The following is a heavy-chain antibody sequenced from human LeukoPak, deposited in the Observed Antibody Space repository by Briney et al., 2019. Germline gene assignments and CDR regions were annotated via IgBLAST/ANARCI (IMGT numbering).Heavy chain of an antibody. CDR1: GYTFTSYA. D-gene: IGHD3-10*01. Sequence: ASVKVSCKASGYTFTSYAMNWVRQAPGQGLEWMGWINTNTGNPTYAQGFTGRFVFSLDTSVSTAYLQISSLKAEDTAVYYCARDMVRGVIIRWGFDYWGQGTLVTVSS. V-gene: IGHV7-4-1*02. CDR2: INTNTGNP. J-gene: IGHJ4*02. CDR3: ARDMVRGVIIRWGFDY.